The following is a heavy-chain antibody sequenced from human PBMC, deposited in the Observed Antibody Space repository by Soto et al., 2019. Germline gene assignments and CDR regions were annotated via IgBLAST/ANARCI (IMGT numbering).Heavy chain of an antibody. CDR3: ARDKDRAQLGGNYSSIMAV. CDR2: IMPIFRTA. CDR1: GGTFSTSA. J-gene: IGHJ6*02. V-gene: IGHV1-69*12. Sequence: QVQVVQSGAEVKKPGSSVKVSCKTSGGTFSTSAISWVRQAPGQGLEWMGGIMPIFRTADYAQKFQGRVTITADEPASTAYLELRSLTSEATAVYYCARDKDRAQLGGNYSSIMAVWGQGTTVTVTS. D-gene: IGHD3-3*02.